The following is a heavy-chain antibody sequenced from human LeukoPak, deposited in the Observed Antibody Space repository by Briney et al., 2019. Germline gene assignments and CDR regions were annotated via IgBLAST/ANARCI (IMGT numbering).Heavy chain of an antibody. CDR3: ARQKMTKLNVETATIDSAFDI. V-gene: IGHV4-38-2*01. Sequence: PSETLSLTCAVSGYSISSGYYWGWIRQPPGKGLEWIGSIYHSGSTYYNPSLKSRVTISVDTSKNQFSLKLSSVTAADTAVYYCARQKMTKLNVETATIDSAFDIWGQGTMVTVSS. J-gene: IGHJ3*02. D-gene: IGHD5-24*01. CDR1: GYSISSGYY. CDR2: IYHSGST.